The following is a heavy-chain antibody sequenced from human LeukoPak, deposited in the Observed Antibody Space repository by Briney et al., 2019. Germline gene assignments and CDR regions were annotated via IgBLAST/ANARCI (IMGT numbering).Heavy chain of an antibody. CDR3: ARRPVGDYGGHL. CDR2: IYHSGST. J-gene: IGHJ5*02. CDR1: GGSISSSNW. Sequence: SETLSLTCAVSGGSISSSNWWSWVRQPPGKGLEWIGEIYHSGSTNYIPSLKSRVTISVDKSKNQFSLKLSSVTAADTAVYYCARRPVGDYGGHLWGQGTLVTVSS. V-gene: IGHV4-4*02. D-gene: IGHD4-23*01.